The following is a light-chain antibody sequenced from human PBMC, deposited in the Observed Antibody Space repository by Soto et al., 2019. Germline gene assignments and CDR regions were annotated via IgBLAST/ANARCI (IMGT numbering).Light chain of an antibody. CDR3: QQLNSYPIT. J-gene: IGKJ5*01. Sequence: DIQLTQSPSFLSASVGDKVTIPCRASQGISSYLAWYQQKPGKAPKLLIYAASTLQSGVPSRFSGSGSGTGFTLTISSLQPEDFATYYCQQLNSYPITFGQGTRLEIK. CDR1: QGISSY. V-gene: IGKV1-9*01. CDR2: AAS.